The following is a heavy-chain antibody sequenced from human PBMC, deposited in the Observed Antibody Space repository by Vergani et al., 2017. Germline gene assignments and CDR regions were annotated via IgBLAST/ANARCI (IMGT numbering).Heavy chain of an antibody. CDR1: GFTFSSYW. CDR2: INSDGSST. V-gene: IGHV3-74*01. Sequence: EVQRVESGGGLVQPGGSLRLSCASSGFTFSSYWMHWVRQAPGKGLVWVSRINSDGSSTSYADSVKGRFTISRDNAKNTLYLQMNSLRAEDTAVYYCARAGYYDSSGYSRYYYYIDVWGKGTTVTVSS. J-gene: IGHJ6*03. D-gene: IGHD3-22*01. CDR3: ARAGYYDSSGYSRYYYYIDV.